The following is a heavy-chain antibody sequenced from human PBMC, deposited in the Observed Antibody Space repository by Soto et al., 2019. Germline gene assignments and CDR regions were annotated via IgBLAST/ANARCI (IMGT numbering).Heavy chain of an antibody. D-gene: IGHD3-10*01. Sequence: ASETLSLTCTVSGGSTRSNNYYWGWIRQPPGKGLGWIGSIYYSGTTYYNPSLKSRVNIFVDTSKNQFSLRLTSVTAADTAMYYCARQVASGYWYFDLWGRGTLVTVSS. V-gene: IGHV4-39*01. CDR2: IYYSGTT. CDR3: ARQVASGYWYFDL. J-gene: IGHJ2*01. CDR1: GGSTRSNNYY.